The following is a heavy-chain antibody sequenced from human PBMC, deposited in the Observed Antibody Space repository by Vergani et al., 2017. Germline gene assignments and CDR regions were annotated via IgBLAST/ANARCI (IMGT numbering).Heavy chain of an antibody. J-gene: IGHJ5*02. D-gene: IGHD3-9*01. Sequence: QVQLVQSGAEVKKPGASVRVSCKASGYTFTNYDINWVRQATGQGLEWMGWMNPRSGNTGYAQKFQGRVTITRNTSMNTAYMELSSLRSEDTAVYYCAGGRSYYDILNGYYSPDFDPWGQGTLVTVSS. CDR3: AGGRSYYDILNGYYSPDFDP. CDR2: MNPRSGNT. V-gene: IGHV1-8*03. CDR1: GYTFTNYD.